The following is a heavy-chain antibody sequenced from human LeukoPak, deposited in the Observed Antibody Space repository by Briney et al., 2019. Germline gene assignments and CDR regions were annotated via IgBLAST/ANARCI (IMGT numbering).Heavy chain of an antibody. D-gene: IGHD3-22*01. CDR2: INPNSGGT. CDR1: GYTFTGYY. J-gene: IGHJ6*02. V-gene: IGHV1-2*02. Sequence: ASVKVSCKASGYTFTGYYMHWVRQAPGQGLEWMGWINPNSGGTNYAQKFQGRVTMTRDTSISTAYMELSRLRSDDTAVYYCASPEVKYYYDSSGAYGMDVWGQGTTVTVSS. CDR3: ASPEVKYYYDSSGAYGMDV.